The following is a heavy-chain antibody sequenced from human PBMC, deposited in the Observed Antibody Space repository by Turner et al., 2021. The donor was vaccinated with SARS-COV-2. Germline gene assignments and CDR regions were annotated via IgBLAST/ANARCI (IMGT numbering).Heavy chain of an antibody. D-gene: IGHD3-22*01. Sequence: EVQLVESGGGLVKPGGSLRLSCAASGFTFSRYSMNWVRQAPGKGLEWVSSISSSSSYIYYADSVKSRFTISRDNAKNSLFLKMNSMRAEDTAVYYCARARWHYYDSSGYYPDAFDIWGQGTMVTVSS. V-gene: IGHV3-21*01. CDR3: ARARWHYYDSSGYYPDAFDI. J-gene: IGHJ3*02. CDR2: ISSSSSYI. CDR1: GFTFSRYS.